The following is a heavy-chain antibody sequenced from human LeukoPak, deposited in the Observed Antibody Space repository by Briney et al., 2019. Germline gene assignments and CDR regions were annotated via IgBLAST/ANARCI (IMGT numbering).Heavy chain of an antibody. CDR3: ARGRHGDHVSFFEY. Sequence: SQTLSLTCVISGDSVSSNSAAWNWIRQSPSRGLQWLGRTYYRSKWYNDYAVSVRSRITINPDTSKNQFSLQLNSVTPEDTAVYFCARGRHGDHVSFFEYWGQGTLVTVSS. CDR1: GDSVSSNSAA. D-gene: IGHD3-10*02. CDR2: TYYRSKWYN. V-gene: IGHV6-1*01. J-gene: IGHJ4*02.